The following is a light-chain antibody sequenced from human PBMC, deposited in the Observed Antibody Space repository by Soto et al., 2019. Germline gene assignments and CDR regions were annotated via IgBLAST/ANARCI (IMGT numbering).Light chain of an antibody. V-gene: IGKV3-11*01. CDR3: HQYDTIVQT. Sequence: EIVLTQSPATISLSPVEMATLSFMTSQSVSRNLAWYQQKPGQAPRLLIYDASQRATGIAARFSGSGSGTDFTLTISRLEPEDFAVYYCHQYDTIVQTFGQGTKVDI. CDR1: QSVSRN. J-gene: IGKJ1*01. CDR2: DAS.